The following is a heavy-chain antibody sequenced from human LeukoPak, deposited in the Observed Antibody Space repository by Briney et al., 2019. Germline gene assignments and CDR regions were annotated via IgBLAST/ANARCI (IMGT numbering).Heavy chain of an antibody. D-gene: IGHD1-1*01. CDR1: GFTFSNYY. V-gene: IGHV3-11*01. CDR2: ISSSGSTI. J-gene: IGHJ3*02. CDR3: AGDSAWRGNWYAFDI. Sequence: GGSLRLSCAASGFTFSNYYMSWIRQAPGKGLEWVSYISSSGSTIYYADSVKGRFTISRDNVKNSLNLQMDSLRSEDTAFYFCAGDSAWRGNWYAFDIWGQGTMVTVSS.